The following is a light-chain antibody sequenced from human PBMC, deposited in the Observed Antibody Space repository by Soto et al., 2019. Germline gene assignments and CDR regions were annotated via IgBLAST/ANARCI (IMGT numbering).Light chain of an antibody. V-gene: IGKV3-20*01. J-gene: IGKJ3*01. CDR2: ATS. CDR3: YHYYTSPHT. Sequence: EIVLTQAPGTLSLSTGETATLSCRTSQTISRDDLAWYQQRPGQAPRLLVSATSRRATGIPDRFYGYGSGTDFTLTISSLEPEDFGVYYCYHYYTSPHTFCPGTRVDIK. CDR1: QTISRDD.